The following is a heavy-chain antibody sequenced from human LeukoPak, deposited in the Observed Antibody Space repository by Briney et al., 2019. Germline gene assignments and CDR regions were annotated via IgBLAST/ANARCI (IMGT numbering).Heavy chain of an antibody. V-gene: IGHV3-30*02. CDR3: PKDLLGATSY. D-gene: IGHD1-26*01. J-gene: IGHJ4*02. Sequence: PGGSLKLSCAASGFIFSNDGIHWVRQAPGKGLEWVAFIRYDGINKYYADSVKGRFTISRDNSKNTLYLHMNSLRGEDTALYYCPKDLLGATSYWGQGTLVTVSS. CDR2: IRYDGINK. CDR1: GFIFSNDG.